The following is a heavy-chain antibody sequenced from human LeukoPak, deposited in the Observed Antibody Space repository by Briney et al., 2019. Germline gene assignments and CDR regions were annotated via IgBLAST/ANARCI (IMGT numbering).Heavy chain of an antibody. CDR3: ARGRYCSGGSCYPEYYYYGMDV. CDR2: INHSGST. D-gene: IGHD2-15*01. V-gene: IGHV4-39*07. Sequence: SETLSLTCTVSGGSISSGGYYWSWLRQPPGKGLEWIGEINHSGSTNYNPSLKSRVTISVDTSKNQFSLKLSSVTAADTAVYYCARGRYCSGGSCYPEYYYYGMDVWGQGTTVTVSS. J-gene: IGHJ6*02. CDR1: GGSISSGGYY.